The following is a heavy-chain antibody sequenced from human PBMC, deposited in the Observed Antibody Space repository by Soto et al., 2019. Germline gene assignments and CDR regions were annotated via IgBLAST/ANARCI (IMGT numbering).Heavy chain of an antibody. CDR2: SSAYNGNT. D-gene: IGHD6-13*01. Sequence: GASVKVSCKASGYTFNSYGISWVRQAPGQGLEWMGWSSAYNGNTNYAQKFQGRITMTRDTSTSTVYMQLSSLRSEDTAVYYCARGIAADGYFDYWGQGTRVTVAS. J-gene: IGHJ4*02. CDR1: GYTFNSYG. V-gene: IGHV1-18*01. CDR3: ARGIAADGYFDY.